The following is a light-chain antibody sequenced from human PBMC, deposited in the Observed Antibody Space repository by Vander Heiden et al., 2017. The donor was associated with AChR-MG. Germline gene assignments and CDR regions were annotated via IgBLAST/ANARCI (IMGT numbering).Light chain of an antibody. J-gene: IGKJ5*01. V-gene: IGKV4-1*01. CDR1: QSVSYKSNNMSA. CDR2: WAS. Sequence: DIVLTQSPASLAVSVGEKASINCRSSQSVSYKSNNMSALAWLQHKPGQPPKLLIYWASTLQSGVPDRFTGSGSGTDFNLTITNLQPEDVALYYCQQFFTVPLLSFGQGTRLEIK. CDR3: QQFFTVPLLS.